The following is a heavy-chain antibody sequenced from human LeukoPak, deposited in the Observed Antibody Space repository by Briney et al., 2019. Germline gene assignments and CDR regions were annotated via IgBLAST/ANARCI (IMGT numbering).Heavy chain of an antibody. J-gene: IGHJ6*02. CDR2: ISVDNGNT. D-gene: IGHD2-2*01. CDR1: GYTFSSFG. V-gene: IGHV1-18*01. CDR3: ARGYCSSTSCYMDV. Sequence: ASVKVSCKASGYTFSSFGISWVRQAPGQGLEWMGWISVDNGNTKYAEKVQGRVTMTTDTSTSTVYMELRSLRSDDTAVYYCARGYCSSTSCYMDVWGQGTTVT.